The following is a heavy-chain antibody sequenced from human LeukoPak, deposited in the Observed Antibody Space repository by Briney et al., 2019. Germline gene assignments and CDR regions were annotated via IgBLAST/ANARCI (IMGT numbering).Heavy chain of an antibody. CDR2: IGGSGAGT. D-gene: IGHD4-17*01. J-gene: IGHJ4*02. CDR3: AKDLSYGDHTFDY. Sequence: GGSLRLSCAASGFTFSSYAMSWVRQAPGKGLEWVSGIGGSGAGTNYADSVKARFTISRDNSKNTLYLQMNSLRAEDTAVYYCAKDLSYGDHTFDYWGQGTLVTVSS. V-gene: IGHV3-23*01. CDR1: GFTFSSYA.